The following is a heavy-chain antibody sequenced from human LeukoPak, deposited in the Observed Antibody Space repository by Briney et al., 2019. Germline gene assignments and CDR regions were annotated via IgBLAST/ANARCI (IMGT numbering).Heavy chain of an antibody. Sequence: PSETLSLTCTVSGGSISSYYWSWIRQPPGKGLEWIGYIYYSGSTNYNPSLKSRVTISVDTSKNQFSLKLSSVTAADTAVYYCARWDSYGFFDYWGQGTLVTVSS. CDR2: IYYSGST. CDR1: GGSISSYY. V-gene: IGHV4-59*08. CDR3: ARWDSYGFFDY. J-gene: IGHJ4*02. D-gene: IGHD5-18*01.